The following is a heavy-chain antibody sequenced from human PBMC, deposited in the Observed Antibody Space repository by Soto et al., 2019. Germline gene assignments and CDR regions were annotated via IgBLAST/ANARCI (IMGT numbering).Heavy chain of an antibody. CDR1: GGTFSSYA. CDR2: IIPIFGTA. Sequence: QVQLVQSGAEVKKPGSSVKVSCKASGGTFSSYAISWVRQAPGQGLEWMGGIIPIFGTANYAQKFQGRVTITADESTSTAYMELSSLRSEDTAVYYCARDRGAEGAAAAPHGMDVWGQGTTVTVSS. D-gene: IGHD6-13*01. CDR3: ARDRGAEGAAAAPHGMDV. V-gene: IGHV1-69*12. J-gene: IGHJ6*02.